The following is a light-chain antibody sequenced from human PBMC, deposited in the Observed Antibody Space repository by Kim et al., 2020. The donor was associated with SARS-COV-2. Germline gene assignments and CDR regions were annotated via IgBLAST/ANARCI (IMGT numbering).Light chain of an antibody. V-gene: IGLV3-25*03. CDR3: QSADSSGTYV. J-gene: IGLJ1*01. CDR1: ALPKQY. CDR2: KDS. Sequence: VSPGQTARITCSGDALPKQYAYWYQQKPGQAPVLVIYKDSERPSGIPERFSGSSSGTTVTLTISGVQAEDEADYYCQSADSSGTYVFVTGTKVTVL.